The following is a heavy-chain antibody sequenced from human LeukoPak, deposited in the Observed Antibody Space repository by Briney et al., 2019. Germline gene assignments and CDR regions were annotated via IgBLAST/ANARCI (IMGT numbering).Heavy chain of an antibody. V-gene: IGHV4-39*01. CDR1: GGSISSSSYY. Sequence: PSETLSLTCTVSGGSISSSSYYWGWIRQPPGKGLEWIGEINHSGSTNYNPSLKSRVTISVDTSKNQFSLKLSSVTAADTAVYYCARHITVIKFGNWFDPWGQGTLVTVSS. J-gene: IGHJ5*02. CDR3: ARHITVIKFGNWFDP. D-gene: IGHD4-23*01. CDR2: INHSGST.